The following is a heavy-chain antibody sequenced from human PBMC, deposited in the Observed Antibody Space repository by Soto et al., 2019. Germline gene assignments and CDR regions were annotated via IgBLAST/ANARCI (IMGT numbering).Heavy chain of an antibody. J-gene: IGHJ5*01. CDR2: SSGSGGTA. CDR3: AKAQRQNWNFDS. CDR1: GFTFSSYA. D-gene: IGHD1-1*01. Sequence: EVQLLESGGGSVQPGGSLRLSCAASGFTFSSYAMHWVRRPPGKGLEWVSSSSGSGGTAYYADSVMGRFSISRDSLVNKLYLQMDSLRAEDTAVYYCAKAQRQNWNFDSWGQGTLVTVSP. V-gene: IGHV3-23*01.